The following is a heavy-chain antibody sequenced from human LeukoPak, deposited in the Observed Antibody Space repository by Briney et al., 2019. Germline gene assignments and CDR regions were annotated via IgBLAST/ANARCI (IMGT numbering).Heavy chain of an antibody. V-gene: IGHV7-4-1*02. CDR3: ARVLWVLGSPLVFDI. J-gene: IGHJ3*02. CDR1: GYTFTSYA. Sequence: GASVKVSCKASGYTFTSYAMNWVRQAPGQGLEWMGWINTNTGNPTYAQGFTGRFVFSLDTSVSTAYLQISSLKAEDTAVYYCARVLWVLGSPLVFDIWGQGTMVTVSS. D-gene: IGHD4/OR15-4a*01. CDR2: INTNTGNP.